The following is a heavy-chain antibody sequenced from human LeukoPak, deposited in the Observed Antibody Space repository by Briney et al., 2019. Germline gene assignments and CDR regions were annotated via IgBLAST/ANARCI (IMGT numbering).Heavy chain of an antibody. CDR1: GFTFSSFG. CDR3: AKGTAGIGVAGTFGYLGY. D-gene: IGHD6-19*01. Sequence: GGSLRLSCAASGFTFSSFGMHWVRQAPGKGLEWVASIRFDGSNEKYADSVKGRFTISRDNPKNTLYVQMNSLSAEDTALYYCAKGTAGIGVAGTFGYLGYWGQGTLVAVSS. J-gene: IGHJ4*02. CDR2: IRFDGSNE. V-gene: IGHV3-30*02.